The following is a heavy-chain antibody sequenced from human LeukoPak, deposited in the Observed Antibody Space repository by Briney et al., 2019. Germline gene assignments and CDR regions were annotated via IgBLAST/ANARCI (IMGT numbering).Heavy chain of an antibody. Sequence: ASVKVSCKASGYTFTSCGINWVRQAPGQGLEWMGWISAYNGNTNYAQKLQGRVTMTTDTSTSTAYMELRSLRSDDTAVYYCARGLQYHNYYYYGMDVWGQGTTVTVSS. D-gene: IGHD4-11*01. J-gene: IGHJ6*02. CDR3: ARGLQYHNYYYYGMDV. CDR2: ISAYNGNT. V-gene: IGHV1-18*01. CDR1: GYTFTSCG.